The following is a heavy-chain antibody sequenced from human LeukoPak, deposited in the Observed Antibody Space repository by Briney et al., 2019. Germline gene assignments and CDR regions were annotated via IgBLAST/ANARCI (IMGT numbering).Heavy chain of an antibody. CDR1: GGTFSSYA. D-gene: IGHD3-9*01. CDR2: IIPILGIA. J-gene: IGHJ4*02. CDR3: ARDRGVLRYFDWLLPLDY. Sequence: GASVKVSCKASGGTFSSYAISWVRQAPGQGLEWMGRIIPILGIANYAQKFQGRVTITADKSTSTAYMELSSPRSEDTAVYYCARDRGVLRYFDWLLPLDYWGQGTLVTVSS. V-gene: IGHV1-69*04.